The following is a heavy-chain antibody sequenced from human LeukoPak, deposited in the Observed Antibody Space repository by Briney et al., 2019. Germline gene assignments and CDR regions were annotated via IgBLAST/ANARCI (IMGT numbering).Heavy chain of an antibody. CDR3: ARDRAPSRGKGGLFQH. J-gene: IGHJ1*01. Sequence: SGGSLRLSCAASGFTFSSYWMSWVRQAPGKGLEWVANIKQDGSEKYYVDSVKGRFTISRDNAKNSLYLQMNSLRAEDTAVYYCARDRAPSRGKGGLFQHWGQGTLVTVSS. CDR2: IKQDGSEK. V-gene: IGHV3-7*01. CDR1: GFTFSSYW. D-gene: IGHD4-23*01.